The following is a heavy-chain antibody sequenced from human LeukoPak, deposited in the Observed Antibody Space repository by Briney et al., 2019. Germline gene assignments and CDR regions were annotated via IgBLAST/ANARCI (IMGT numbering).Heavy chain of an antibody. CDR1: GFTFNSYA. V-gene: IGHV3-30-3*01. CDR3: ASTGRAVGAHGLVY. D-gene: IGHD1-26*01. Sequence: GGSLRLSCAASGFTFNSYAMHWVRQTPGKAGKGLAWVALISHDGSDKFYADSVKGRFTISRDNSKNTLYLLMSSLRVEDTAVYYCASTGRAVGAHGLVYWGQGTLVTVSS. CDR2: ISHDGSDK. J-gene: IGHJ4*02.